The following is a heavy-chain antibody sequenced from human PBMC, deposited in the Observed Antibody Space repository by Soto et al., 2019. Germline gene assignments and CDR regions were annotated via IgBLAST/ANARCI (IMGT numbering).Heavy chain of an antibody. D-gene: IGHD3-10*01. CDR1: GGSFSGYY. V-gene: IGHV4-34*01. CDR2: INHSGST. CDR3: ARGSGYYFDY. Sequence: PSETLSLTCAVYGGSFSGYYWSWIRQPPGKGLEWIGEINHSGSTNYNPSLKSRVTISVDTSKNQFSLKLSSVTAADTAVYYCARGSGYYFDYWGQGTLVTVSS. J-gene: IGHJ4*02.